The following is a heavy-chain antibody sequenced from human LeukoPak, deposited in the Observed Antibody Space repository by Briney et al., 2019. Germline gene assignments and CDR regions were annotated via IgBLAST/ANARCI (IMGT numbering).Heavy chain of an antibody. CDR1: GGSFSGYY. Sequence: SETLSLTCAVYGGSFSGYYWSWIRQPPGKGLEWIGEINHSGSTNYNPSLKSRVTISVDTSKNQFSLKLSSVTAADTAVYYCARGGCSSPSCYAFDYWGQGTLVTVSS. CDR2: INHSGST. V-gene: IGHV4-34*01. CDR3: ARGGCSSPSCYAFDY. J-gene: IGHJ4*02. D-gene: IGHD2-2*01.